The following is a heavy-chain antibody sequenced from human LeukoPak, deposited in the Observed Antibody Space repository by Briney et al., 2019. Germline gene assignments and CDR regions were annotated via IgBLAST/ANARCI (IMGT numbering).Heavy chain of an antibody. J-gene: IGHJ6*03. CDR2: IIPIFGTA. D-gene: IGHD4-17*01. Sequence: GASVKVSCKASGGTFSSYAISWVRQAPGQGLEWMGGIIPIFGTANYAQKFQGRVTITTDESTSTAYMELSSLRSEDTAVYYCASHRNVYGDRTGDYYYMDVWGKGTTVTVSS. CDR3: ASHRNVYGDRTGDYYYMDV. CDR1: GGTFSSYA. V-gene: IGHV1-69*05.